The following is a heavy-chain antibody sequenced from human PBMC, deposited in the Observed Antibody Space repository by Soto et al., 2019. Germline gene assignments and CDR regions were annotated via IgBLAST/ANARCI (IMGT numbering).Heavy chain of an antibody. CDR3: ARTGPYSSGDN. Sequence: SETLSLTCTVSGGSISSYYWSWIRQPPGKGLEWLGYIYYTGSPKYNPSLKSRVTISVDRSKNQFSLRLTSVTAADTAVYYCARTGPYSSGDNWGQGTLVTVSS. CDR2: IYYTGSP. D-gene: IGHD3-22*01. V-gene: IGHV4-59*12. CDR1: GGSISSYY. J-gene: IGHJ4*02.